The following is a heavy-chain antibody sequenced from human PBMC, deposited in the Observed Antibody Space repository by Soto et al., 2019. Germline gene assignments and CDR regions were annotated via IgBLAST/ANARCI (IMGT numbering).Heavy chain of an antibody. V-gene: IGHV3-72*01. D-gene: IGHD5-12*01. CDR2: TRDKANSYTT. J-gene: IGHJ2*01. Sequence: EVQLVEAGGGLVQPGGYLRLSCAASGFTFSDHNMDWVRQAPGKGREWVGRTRDKANSYTTEYAASVKGRFTISRDASKNLLYLQMNSLKPEDTAVYYCARDESGSTVSWRFDLWGRGTLVTVSS. CDR1: GFTFSDHN. CDR3: ARDESGSTVSWRFDL.